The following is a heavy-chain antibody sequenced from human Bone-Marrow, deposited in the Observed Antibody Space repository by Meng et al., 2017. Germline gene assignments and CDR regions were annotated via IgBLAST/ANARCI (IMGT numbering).Heavy chain of an antibody. CDR2: IHYSGST. V-gene: IGHV4-61*10. D-gene: IGHD5-18*01. CDR3: ARYSRGNTYGYFDY. J-gene: IGHJ4*02. CDR1: GGSISSGSYY. Sequence: GSLRLSCSVSGGSISSGSYYWTWIRQPAGKGLEWIGYIHYSGSTNYNPSLESRVTISVDTSKNQFSLKLNSVTAADTAVYYCARYSRGNTYGYFDYWGQGKLVTGAS.